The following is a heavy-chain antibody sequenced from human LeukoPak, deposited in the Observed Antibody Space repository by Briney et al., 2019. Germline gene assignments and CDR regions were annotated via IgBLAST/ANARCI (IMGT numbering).Heavy chain of an antibody. D-gene: IGHD3-10*01. CDR1: GGSISSGDYY. CDR2: IYYSGST. V-gene: IGHV4-30-4*01. J-gene: IGHJ3*02. CDR3: ARGEYGFGAGDAFDI. Sequence: SETLSLTCTVSGGSISSGDYYWSWIRQPPGKGLEWIGYIYYSGSTYYNPSLKSRVTISVDTSKNQFSLKLSSVTAADTAVYYCARGEYGFGAGDAFDIWGQGTMVTVSS.